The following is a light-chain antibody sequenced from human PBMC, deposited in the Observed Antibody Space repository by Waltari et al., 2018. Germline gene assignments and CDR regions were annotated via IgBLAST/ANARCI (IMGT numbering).Light chain of an antibody. Sequence: DIQMTQSPSSLSTSVGDRVTITGRASQSISTYLNWYQQTPGKAPKLLIYAASSLQSGVPSRFSGSGSGTDFTLTITRLEPEDFAVYYCHQRGSWPLTFGGGTKVEIK. CDR1: QSISTY. J-gene: IGKJ4*01. CDR3: HQRGSWPLT. CDR2: AAS. V-gene: IGKV1-39*01.